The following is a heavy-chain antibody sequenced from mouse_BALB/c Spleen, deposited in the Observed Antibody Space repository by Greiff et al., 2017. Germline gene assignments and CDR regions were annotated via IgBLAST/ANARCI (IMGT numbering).Heavy chain of an antibody. D-gene: IGHD2-4*01. Sequence: DVHLVESGGGLVQPKGSLKLSCAASGFTFNTYAMHWVCQAPGKGLEWVARIRSKSNNYATYYADSVKDRFTISRDDSQSMLYLQMNNLKTEDTAMYYCVREAGMIKYFDVWGAGTTVTVSS. J-gene: IGHJ1*01. CDR3: VREAGMIKYFDV. V-gene: IGHV10-3*03. CDR1: GFTFNTYA. CDR2: IRSKSNNYAT.